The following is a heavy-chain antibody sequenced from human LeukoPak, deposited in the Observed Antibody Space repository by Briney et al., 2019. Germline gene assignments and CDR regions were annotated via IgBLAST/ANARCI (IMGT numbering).Heavy chain of an antibody. D-gene: IGHD2-2*02. V-gene: IGHV4-61*02. Sequence: SETLSLTCTVSGGSISSGSYYWSWIRQPAGKGLEWIGRIYTSGSTNYNPPLKSRVTISVDTSKNQFSLKLSSVTAADTAVYYCARLPDIVVAPAAIPEFIDYYYMDVWGKGATVTVSS. CDR2: IYTSGST. CDR3: ARLPDIVVAPAAIPEFIDYYYMDV. J-gene: IGHJ6*03. CDR1: GGSISSGSYY.